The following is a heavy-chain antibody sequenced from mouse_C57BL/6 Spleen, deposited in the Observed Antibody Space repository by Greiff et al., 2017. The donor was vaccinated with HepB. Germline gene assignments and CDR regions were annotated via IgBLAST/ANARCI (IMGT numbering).Heavy chain of an antibody. D-gene: IGHD3-2*01. CDR3: TRRQLGLVYCDY. J-gene: IGHJ2*01. V-gene: IGHV1-5*01. Sequence: VQLQQSGTVLARPGASVKMSCKTSGYTFTSYWMHWVKQRPGQGLEWIGAIYPGNSDTSYNQKFKGKAKLTAVTSASTAYMELSSLTNEDSAVYYCTRRQLGLVYCDYWGQGTTLTVSS. CDR1: GYTFTSYW. CDR2: IYPGNSDT.